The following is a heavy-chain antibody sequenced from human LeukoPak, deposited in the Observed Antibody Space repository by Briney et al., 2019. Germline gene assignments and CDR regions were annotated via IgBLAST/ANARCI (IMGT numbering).Heavy chain of an antibody. D-gene: IGHD3-10*01. Sequence: GESLKISCKGSGYSFTTYWIGWVRQMPGKGLEWMGIIYPGDSDTRYSPSFQGQVTISADRSISTAYLQRSSLQASDTAMYYCATYAGSSSKYFQDWGQGTLVTVSS. J-gene: IGHJ1*01. CDR1: GYSFTTYW. CDR3: ATYAGSSSKYFQD. CDR2: IYPGDSDT. V-gene: IGHV5-51*01.